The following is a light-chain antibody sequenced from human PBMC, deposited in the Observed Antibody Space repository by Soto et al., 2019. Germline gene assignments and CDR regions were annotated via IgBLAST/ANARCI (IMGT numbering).Light chain of an antibody. CDR2: AAS. CDR3: HQYGNSPWT. V-gene: IGKV3-20*01. CDR1: QSSFDTY. J-gene: IGKJ1*01. Sequence: EVVLTQSPDTLSLSPGERATLSCRASQSSFDTYLAWFQQKPGQAPRLLIYAASTRATGIPDRFSGSRSGTDFTLTSSRLEPEDAAVYYCHQYGNSPWTLGQGTKVEI.